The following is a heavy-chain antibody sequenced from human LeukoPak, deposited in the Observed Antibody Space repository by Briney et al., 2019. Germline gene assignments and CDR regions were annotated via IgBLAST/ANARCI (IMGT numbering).Heavy chain of an antibody. CDR3: ARWFDYGGNAHAFDI. CDR2: ISYDGSNK. V-gene: IGHV3-30-3*01. D-gene: IGHD4-23*01. CDR1: GFTFSIYA. J-gene: IGHJ3*02. Sequence: GRSLRLSCAASGFTFSIYAMHWVRQAPGKGLEWVAVISYDGSNKYYADSVKGRFTISRDNSKNTLYLQMNSLRAEDTAVYYCARWFDYGGNAHAFDIWGQGTMVTVSS.